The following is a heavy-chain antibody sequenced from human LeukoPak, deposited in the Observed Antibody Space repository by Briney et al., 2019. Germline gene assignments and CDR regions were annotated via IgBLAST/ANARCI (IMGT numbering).Heavy chain of an antibody. Sequence: GSSVKVSCKASGGTFSSYAISWVRQAPGQGLEWMGWINTNTGNPTYAQGFTGRFVFSLDTSVSTAYLQISSLKAEDTAVYYCARGTVGYCSSTSCYFGLRYYYYYMDVWGKGTTVTVSS. J-gene: IGHJ6*03. CDR1: GGTFSSYA. CDR3: ARGTVGYCSSTSCYFGLRYYYYYMDV. D-gene: IGHD2-2*03. CDR2: INTNTGNP. V-gene: IGHV7-4-1*02.